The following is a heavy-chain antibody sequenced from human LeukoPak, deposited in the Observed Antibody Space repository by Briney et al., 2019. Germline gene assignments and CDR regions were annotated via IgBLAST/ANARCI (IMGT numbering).Heavy chain of an antibody. CDR2: INPNSGGT. CDR3: ARDSAWRYYDFWGGPLDAFDI. D-gene: IGHD3-3*01. CDR1: GYTFTGYY. V-gene: IGHV1-2*02. Sequence: ASVKVSCKASGYTFTGYYMHWVRQAPGQGLEWMGWINPNSGGTNYAQKFQGRVTMTRDTSISTAYMELSRLRSDETAVYYCARDSAWRYYDFWGGPLDAFDIWGQGTMVTVSS. J-gene: IGHJ3*02.